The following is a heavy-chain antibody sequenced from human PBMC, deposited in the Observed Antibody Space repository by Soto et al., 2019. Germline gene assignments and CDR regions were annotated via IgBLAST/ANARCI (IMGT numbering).Heavy chain of an antibody. D-gene: IGHD3-16*01. J-gene: IGHJ4*02. CDR2: IIPVFRTS. CDR3: AKDGSWDGGGGES. V-gene: IGHV1-69*18. Sequence: QVQLVQSGAELKKPGSSVKVSCSASGVTFSSYAFTWVRQAPGQGLEWMGNIIPVFRTSNYAQGFQGRLTISADESTNSIYMDLSSLRSEGTAVYFCAKDGSWDGGGGESWGQGTLVIVSS. CDR1: GVTFSSYA.